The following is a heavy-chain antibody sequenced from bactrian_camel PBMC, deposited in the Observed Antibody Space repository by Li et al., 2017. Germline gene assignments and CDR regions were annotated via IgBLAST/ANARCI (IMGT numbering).Heavy chain of an antibody. J-gene: IGHJ7*01. CDR1: GNTNRVTY. CDR2: INTGGGST. V-gene: IGHV3S1*01. Sequence: HVQLVESGGGSVQTGGALRLSCVVSGNTNRVTYWGWFRRYPGQGRVGVAAINTGGGSTYYSDSVKGRFTISKDNAKRMVYLQMNNLKPEDTGIYFCAVAIRGMYGASWFCHNRDGIDYWGEGTQVTVS. D-gene: IGHD3*01.